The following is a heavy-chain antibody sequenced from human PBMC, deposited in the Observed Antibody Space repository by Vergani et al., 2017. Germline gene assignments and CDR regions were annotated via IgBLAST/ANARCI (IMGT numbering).Heavy chain of an antibody. CDR1: GFTLSSYW. CDR2: IKQDGSEK. V-gene: IGHV3-7*01. Sequence: EVQLVESGGGLVQPGGSLRLSCAASGFTLSSYWMSWVRQAPGKGLEWVANIKQDGSEKYYVDSVKGRFTISRDNAKNSLYLQVNSLRAEDTAVYYCARDXPITRVAIGAFDIWGQGTMVTVSS. J-gene: IGHJ3*02. CDR3: ARDXPITRVAIGAFDI. D-gene: IGHD2-21*01.